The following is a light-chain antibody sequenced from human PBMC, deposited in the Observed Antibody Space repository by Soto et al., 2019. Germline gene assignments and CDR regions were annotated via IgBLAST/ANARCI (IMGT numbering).Light chain of an antibody. CDR1: ALPKQY. Sequence: SYELTQPPSVSVSPGQTARITCSGDALPKQYAYWYQQKPGQAPVLVMYKDSERPSGIPDRFSGSNSGTTVTLTIGGVQAEDEADYYCQSADFSGTYVFGTGTKLTVL. CDR3: QSADFSGTYV. CDR2: KDS. V-gene: IGLV3-25*03. J-gene: IGLJ1*01.